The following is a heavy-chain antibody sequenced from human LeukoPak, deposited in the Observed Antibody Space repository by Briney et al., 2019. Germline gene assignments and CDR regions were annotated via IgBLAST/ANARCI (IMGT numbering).Heavy chain of an antibody. CDR1: GYTFTGCY. CDR3: ARAYYYDTSGYYVHFDY. Sequence: TSVKVSCKASGYTFTGCYIHWVRQAPGQGLEWMGRINPSTAGTNYPQNFQGRVTMTRDTSISTAYMELSRLRSDDTAVYYCARAYYYDTSGYYVHFDYWGQGTLVTVSS. CDR2: INPSTAGT. J-gene: IGHJ4*02. D-gene: IGHD3-22*01. V-gene: IGHV1-2*06.